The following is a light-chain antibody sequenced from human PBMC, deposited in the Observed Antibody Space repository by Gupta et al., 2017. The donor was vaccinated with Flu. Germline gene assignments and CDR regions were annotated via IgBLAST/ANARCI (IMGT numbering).Light chain of an antibody. Sequence: EIVLTQSPATLSLSPGERATLSCRASQSVSSYLAWYQQKPGQAPRLLIYDASNRATGIPARFSGSGSGTDVTLTISSREPEDFAVYYCQQRSNWPGVTFGPGTKVDIK. V-gene: IGKV3-11*01. J-gene: IGKJ3*01. CDR3: QQRSNWPGVT. CDR2: DAS. CDR1: QSVSSY.